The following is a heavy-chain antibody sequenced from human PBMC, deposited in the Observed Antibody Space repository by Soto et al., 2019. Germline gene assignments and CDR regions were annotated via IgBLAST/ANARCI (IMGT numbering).Heavy chain of an antibody. D-gene: IGHD3-16*01. CDR3: ARGHYGRRAEYFQH. CDR2: IYHSGST. J-gene: IGHJ1*01. Sequence: SETLSLTCAVSGGSISSGGYSWSWIRQPPGKGLEWIGYIYHSGSTYYNPSLKSRVTISVDRSKNQFYLKLSSVTAAGTAVYYCARGHYGRRAEYFQHWGQGTLVTVSS. V-gene: IGHV4-30-2*01. CDR1: GGSISSGGYS.